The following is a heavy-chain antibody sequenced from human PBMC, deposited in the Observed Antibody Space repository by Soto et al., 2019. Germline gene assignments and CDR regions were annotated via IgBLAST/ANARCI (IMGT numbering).Heavy chain of an antibody. CDR1: GFTFSSYS. Sequence: PGGSLRLSCAASGFTFSSYSMNWVCQAPGKGLEWVSSISSSSSYIYYADSVKGRFTISRDNAKNSLYLQMNSLRAEDTAVYYCARVYYYDSSGYYSARYYYGMDVWGQGTRVTVSS. V-gene: IGHV3-21*01. J-gene: IGHJ6*02. CDR3: ARVYYYDSSGYYSARYYYGMDV. D-gene: IGHD3-22*01. CDR2: ISSSSSYI.